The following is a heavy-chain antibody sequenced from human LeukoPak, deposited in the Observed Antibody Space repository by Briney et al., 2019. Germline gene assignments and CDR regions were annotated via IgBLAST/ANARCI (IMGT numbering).Heavy chain of an antibody. J-gene: IGHJ4*02. V-gene: IGHV3-33*01. CDR1: GFIFSSYG. D-gene: IGHD1-14*01. Sequence: GGSLRLSCAASGFIFSSYGMHWVRQAPGKGLEWVAVIWHDGSNRHYVDSVKGRFTISRDNPKSTLYLQMNSLRAEDTAVYYCARGASNRFDYWGQGTLVTVSS. CDR3: ARGASNRFDY. CDR2: IWHDGSNR.